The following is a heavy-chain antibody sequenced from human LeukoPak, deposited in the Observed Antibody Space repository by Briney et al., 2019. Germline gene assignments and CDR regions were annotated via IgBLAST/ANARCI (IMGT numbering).Heavy chain of an antibody. V-gene: IGHV4-30-2*01. D-gene: IGHD6-13*01. J-gene: IGHJ5*02. CDR1: GGSISSGGYS. Sequence: SSETLSLTCAVSGGSISSGGYSWSWIRQPPGKGLEWIGYMYHSGSTYYNPSLKSRVTISVDRSKNQFSLKLRSVTAADTAVYYCARDLAAGGTFPSFDPWGQGTLVTVSS. CDR3: ARDLAAGGTFPSFDP. CDR2: MYHSGST.